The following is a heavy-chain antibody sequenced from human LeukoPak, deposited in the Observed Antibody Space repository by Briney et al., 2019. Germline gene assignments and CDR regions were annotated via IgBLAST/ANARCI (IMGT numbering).Heavy chain of an antibody. CDR2: IYYSGGT. D-gene: IGHD3-3*01. CDR1: GGSLTNYY. J-gene: IGHJ4*02. Sequence: SETLSPTCTVSGGSLTNYYWSWIRQPPGKGLEWIGYIYYSGGTNYNPSLKSRVTISVDTSNNQFSLKLSSVTAADTAVYYCARVSRITLFGVVKYYFDYWGQGTLATVSS. V-gene: IGHV4-59*01. CDR3: ARVSRITLFGVVKYYFDY.